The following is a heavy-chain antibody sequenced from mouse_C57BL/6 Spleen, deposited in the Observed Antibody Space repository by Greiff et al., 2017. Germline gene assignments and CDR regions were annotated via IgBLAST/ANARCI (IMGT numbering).Heavy chain of an antibody. CDR1: GYTFTSYW. Sequence: QVQLKQSGAELVKPGASVKLSCKASGYTFTSYWMQWVKQRPGQGLEWIGEIDPSDSYTNYNQKFKGKATLTVDTSSSTAYMQLSSLTSEDSAVYYCARLERWYFDVWGTGTTVTVSS. J-gene: IGHJ1*03. CDR2: IDPSDSYT. V-gene: IGHV1-50*01. CDR3: ARLERWYFDV.